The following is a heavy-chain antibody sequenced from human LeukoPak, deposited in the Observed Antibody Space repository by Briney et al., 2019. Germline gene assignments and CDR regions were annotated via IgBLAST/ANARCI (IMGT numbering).Heavy chain of an antibody. V-gene: IGHV4-4*07. D-gene: IGHD3-22*01. CDR2: IYTSGST. Sequence: SETLSPTCTVSGGSISSYYWSWIRQPAGKGLEWIGRIYTSGSTNYNPSLKSRVTMSVDTSKNQFSLKLSSVTAADTAVYYCARAPWYDSSGYWYYFDYWGQGTLVTVSS. CDR1: GGSISSYY. CDR3: ARAPWYDSSGYWYYFDY. J-gene: IGHJ4*02.